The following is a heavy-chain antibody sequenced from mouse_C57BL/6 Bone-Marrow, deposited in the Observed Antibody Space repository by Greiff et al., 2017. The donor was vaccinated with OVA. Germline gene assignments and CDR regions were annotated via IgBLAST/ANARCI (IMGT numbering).Heavy chain of an antibody. CDR1: GYTFTSYW. CDR2: IDPSDSYT. Sequence: QVQLQQPGAELVMPGASVKLSCKASGYTFTSYWMHWVKQRPGQGLEWIGEIDPSDSYTNYNQKFKGKSTLTVDKSSSTAYMQLSSLTSEDSAVYYCASGSPGYFDVWGTGTTVTVSS. V-gene: IGHV1-69*01. J-gene: IGHJ1*03. CDR3: ASGSPGYFDV.